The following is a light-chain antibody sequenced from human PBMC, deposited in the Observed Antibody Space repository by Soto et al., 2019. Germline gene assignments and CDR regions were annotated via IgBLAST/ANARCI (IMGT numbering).Light chain of an antibody. Sequence: QSALTQPASVSGSPGQSITISCTGTSSDIGGYNFVSWYQQHPGKAPKLMIYDVTNRPPGLSDRFSGSKSGNTASLTISGLQAEDEADYDCSSYTTSSTLVFGGGTKLNVL. V-gene: IGLV2-14*03. CDR3: SSYTTSSTLV. J-gene: IGLJ3*02. CDR2: DVT. CDR1: SSDIGGYNF.